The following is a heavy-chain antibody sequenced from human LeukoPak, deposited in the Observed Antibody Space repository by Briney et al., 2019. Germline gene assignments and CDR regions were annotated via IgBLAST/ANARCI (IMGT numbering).Heavy chain of an antibody. V-gene: IGHV3-23*01. CDR2: LSGGGGDT. Sequence: SGGSLRLSCAASGSTFSSYAMSWVRQAPGKGPEWVSSLSGGGGDTYYADSVNGRFTISRDNSKKTLYLQMNSLRAEDTAVYYCAKDRYYDSRRAYDYWGQGTLVTVSS. J-gene: IGHJ4*02. D-gene: IGHD3-22*01. CDR1: GSTFSSYA. CDR3: AKDRYYDSRRAYDY.